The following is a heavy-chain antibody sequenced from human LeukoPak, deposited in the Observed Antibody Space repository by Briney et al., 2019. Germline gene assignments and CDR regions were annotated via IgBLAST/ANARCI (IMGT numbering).Heavy chain of an antibody. CDR2: IGGSSSA. V-gene: IGHV3-69-1*01. J-gene: IGHJ6*03. CDR1: GFTLSNYA. Sequence: GGSLRLSCAASGFTLSNYAMNWVRQAPGKGLEWVSGIGGSSSAYYADSVKGRFTISRDNAKNTLYLQMNSLRAEDTAVYYCARDYYYYYMDVWGKGTTVTISS. CDR3: ARDYYYYYMDV.